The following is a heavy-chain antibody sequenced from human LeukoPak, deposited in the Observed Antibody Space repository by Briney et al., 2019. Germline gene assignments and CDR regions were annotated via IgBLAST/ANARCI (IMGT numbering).Heavy chain of an antibody. CDR2: IYPADSDT. Sequence: GESLKISCKGSGYNFSRYWIAWVRQMPGKGLEWMGTIYPADSDTRYSPSFQGQVTISADKSIRTASLQWSSLNTSDTAMYYCARLSAPGSYSHLDYWGHGTLVTVSS. CDR1: GYNFSRYW. CDR3: ARLSAPGSYSHLDY. D-gene: IGHD1-26*01. V-gene: IGHV5-51*01. J-gene: IGHJ4*01.